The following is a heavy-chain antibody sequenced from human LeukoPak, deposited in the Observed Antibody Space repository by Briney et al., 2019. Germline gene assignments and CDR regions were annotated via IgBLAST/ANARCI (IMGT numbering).Heavy chain of an antibody. CDR2: IWYDGSNK. CDR3: ARDRDYDYLDY. CDR1: GFTFSSNG. Sequence: PGGSLRLSCAASGFTFSSNGMHWVRQAPGTGLEWVAVIWYDGSNKYYADSVKGRFTISRDNSKNTLHLQMNILRAEDTAVYYCARDRDYDYLDYWGQGTLVTVSS. D-gene: IGHD5-12*01. V-gene: IGHV3-33*01. J-gene: IGHJ4*02.